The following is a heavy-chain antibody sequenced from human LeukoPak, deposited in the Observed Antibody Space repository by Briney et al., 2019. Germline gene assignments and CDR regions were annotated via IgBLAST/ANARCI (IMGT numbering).Heavy chain of an antibody. CDR2: INHSGST. CDR3: ARGGGSYYY. V-gene: IGHV4-34*01. CDR1: GGSFSGYY. D-gene: IGHD1-26*01. Sequence: SETLSLTCAAYGGSFSGYYWSWIRQPPGKGLEWIGEINHSGSTNYNPSLKSRVTISVDTSKNQFSLKLSSVTAADTAVYYCARGGGSYYYWGQGTLVTVSS. J-gene: IGHJ4*02.